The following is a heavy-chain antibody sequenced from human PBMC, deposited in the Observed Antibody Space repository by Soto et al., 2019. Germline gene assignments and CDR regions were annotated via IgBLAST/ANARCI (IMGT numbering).Heavy chain of an antibody. D-gene: IGHD6-13*01. J-gene: IGHJ5*02. CDR1: GATFSSYT. V-gene: IGHV1-69*08. Sequence: QVQLVQSGAEVKKPGSSVKISCKASGATFSSYTIIWVRQAPGQGLEWMGRIIPLLNIPNYAQKFQGRVTITADKSTAKVCRGLRRQKSEDTAVYYCARDEGQSTSWYDGSNWFDPWGQGTLVTVSS. CDR3: ARDEGQSTSWYDGSNWFDP. CDR2: IIPLLNIP.